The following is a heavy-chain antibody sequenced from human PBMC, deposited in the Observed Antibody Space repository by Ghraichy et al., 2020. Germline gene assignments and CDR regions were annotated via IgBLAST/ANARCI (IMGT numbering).Heavy chain of an antibody. J-gene: IGHJ4*02. V-gene: IGHV3-23*01. CDR1: GFTFSSYA. D-gene: IGHD5-18*01. CDR3: AKVGYSYGYMGSFGY. CDR2: ISGSGGST. Sequence: GGSLRLSCAASGFTFSSYAMSWVRQAPGKGLEWVSAISGSGGSTYYADSVKGRFTISRDNSKNTLYLQMNSLRAEDTAVYYCAKVGYSYGYMGSFGYWGQGTLVTVSS.